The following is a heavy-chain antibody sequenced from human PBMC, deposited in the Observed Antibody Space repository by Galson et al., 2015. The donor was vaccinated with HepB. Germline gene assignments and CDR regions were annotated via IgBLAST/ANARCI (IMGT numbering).Heavy chain of an antibody. CDR1: GGSISSSSYY. Sequence: SETLSLTCTVSGGSISSSSYYWGWIRQPPGKGLEWIGSIYYSGSTYYNPSLKSRVTISVDTSKNQFSLKLSSVTAADTAVYYCARGGDYGETYGMDVWGQGTTVTVSS. J-gene: IGHJ6*02. CDR2: IYYSGST. CDR3: ARGGDYGETYGMDV. D-gene: IGHD4-17*01. V-gene: IGHV4-39*07.